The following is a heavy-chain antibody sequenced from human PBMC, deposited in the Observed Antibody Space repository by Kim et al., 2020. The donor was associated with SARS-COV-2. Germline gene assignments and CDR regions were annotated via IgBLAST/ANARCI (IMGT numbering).Heavy chain of an antibody. CDR3: ARDGGGATPFDY. CDR1: GFTFSSYA. V-gene: IGHV3-30*04. D-gene: IGHD1-26*01. Sequence: GGSLRLSCAASGFTFSSYAMHWVRQAPGKGLEWVAVISYDGSNKYYADSVKGRFTISRDNSKNTVYLQMNSLRAEDTAVYYCARDGGGATPFDYWGQGTLVTVSS. J-gene: IGHJ4*02. CDR2: ISYDGSNK.